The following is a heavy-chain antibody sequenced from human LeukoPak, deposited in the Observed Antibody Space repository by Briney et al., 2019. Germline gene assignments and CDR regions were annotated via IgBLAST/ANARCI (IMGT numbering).Heavy chain of an antibody. J-gene: IGHJ4*02. CDR1: GGSISSGDYY. Sequence: SETLSLTCTVSGGSISSGDYYWSWIRQPPGKGLEWIGYIYNPSLKSRVTISVDRSKNQFSRKLSSVTAADTAVYYCAREDIAVAGYDYWGQGTLVTASS. D-gene: IGHD6-19*01. V-gene: IGHV4-30-4*01. CDR2: I. CDR3: AREDIAVAGYDY.